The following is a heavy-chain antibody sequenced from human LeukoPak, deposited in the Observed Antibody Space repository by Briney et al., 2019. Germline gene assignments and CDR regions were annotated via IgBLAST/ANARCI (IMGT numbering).Heavy chain of an antibody. V-gene: IGHV3-48*04. Sequence: GGTLRLSCAASGFTFSSYGMSWVRQGPGKGLEWVSYISSSSRTIYYADAVRGRFTISRDNAKNSLYLQMNSLRAEDTAVYYCARVPTAGLYNWFDPWGQGTLVTVSS. J-gene: IGHJ5*02. CDR3: ARVPTAGLYNWFDP. CDR2: ISSSSRTI. CDR1: GFTFSSYG.